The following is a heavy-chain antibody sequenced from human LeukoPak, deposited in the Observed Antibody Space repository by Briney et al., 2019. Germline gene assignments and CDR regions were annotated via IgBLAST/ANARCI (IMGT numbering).Heavy chain of an antibody. CDR2: ISGSGGST. Sequence: GASLRLSCAASGFTFSSYAMSWVRQAPGKGLEWVSAISGSGGSTYYADSVKGRFTISRDNSKNTLYLQMNSLRAEDTAAYYCAKTLRYFDWLSDFEYWGQGTLVTVSS. CDR3: AKTLRYFDWLSDFEY. V-gene: IGHV3-23*01. D-gene: IGHD3-9*01. CDR1: GFTFSSYA. J-gene: IGHJ4*02.